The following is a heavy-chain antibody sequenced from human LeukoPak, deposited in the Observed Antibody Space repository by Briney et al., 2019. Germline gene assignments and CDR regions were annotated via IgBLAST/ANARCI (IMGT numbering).Heavy chain of an antibody. J-gene: IGHJ5*02. CDR1: GFTFSSYA. Sequence: GGSLRFSCAASGFTFSSYAMSWVRQAPGKGLEWVSAISGSGGSTYYADSVKGRFTISRDNSKNTLYLQMNSLRAEDTAVYYCAKGAYYYDSSGYYYVRWFDPWGQGTLVTVSS. D-gene: IGHD3-22*01. CDR2: ISGSGGST. CDR3: AKGAYYYDSSGYYYVRWFDP. V-gene: IGHV3-23*01.